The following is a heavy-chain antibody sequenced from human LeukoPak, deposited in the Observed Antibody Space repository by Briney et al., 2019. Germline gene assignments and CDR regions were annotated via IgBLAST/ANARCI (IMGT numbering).Heavy chain of an antibody. J-gene: IGHJ3*02. CDR1: GYTFTGYY. D-gene: IGHD3-10*01. Sequence: GASVKVSCKASGYTFTGYYMHWVRQAPGQGLERMGWINPNSGGTNYAQKFQGRVTMTRDTSISTAYMELSRLRSDDTAVYYCARRVRGDYIDAFDIWGQGTMVTVSS. CDR3: ARRVRGDYIDAFDI. V-gene: IGHV1-2*02. CDR2: INPNSGGT.